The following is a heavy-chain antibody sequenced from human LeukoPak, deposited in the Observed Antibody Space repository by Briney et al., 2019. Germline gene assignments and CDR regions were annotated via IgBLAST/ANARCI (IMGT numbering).Heavy chain of an antibody. D-gene: IGHD6-13*01. CDR3: ARDESHSSSSFDY. V-gene: IGHV3-48*04. CDR1: QFSFSNYS. Sequence: PGGSLRLSCAASQFSFSNYSMNWVRQAPGKGLEWVSYISSSSSTIYYADSVKGRFTISRDNAKNSLYLQVNSLRAEDTAVYFCARDESHSSSSFDYWGQGTLVTVSS. CDR2: ISSSSSTI. J-gene: IGHJ4*02.